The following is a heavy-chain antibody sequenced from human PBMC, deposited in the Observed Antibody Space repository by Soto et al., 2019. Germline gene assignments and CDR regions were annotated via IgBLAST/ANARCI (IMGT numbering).Heavy chain of an antibody. D-gene: IGHD6-13*01. CDR2: ISGSGGST. J-gene: IGHJ6*02. CDR3: AKWIAAAGTGYYYGMDV. CDR1: GFTFSSYA. V-gene: IGHV3-23*01. Sequence: GGSLRLSCAASGFTFSSYAMSWVRQAPGKGLEWVSAISGSGGSTYYADSVKGRFTISRDNSKNTLYLQMNSLRAEDTAVYYCAKWIAAAGTGYYYGMDVWGQGTTVTVSS.